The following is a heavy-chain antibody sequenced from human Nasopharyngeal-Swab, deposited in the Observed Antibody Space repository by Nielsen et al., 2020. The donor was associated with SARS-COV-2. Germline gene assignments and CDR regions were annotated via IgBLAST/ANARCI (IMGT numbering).Heavy chain of an antibody. J-gene: IGHJ4*02. CDR1: GFTFSSYA. D-gene: IGHD3-10*01. V-gene: IGHV3-23*01. CDR2: ISGSGGST. Sequence: GASLQISCAASGFTFSSYAMSWVRQAPGKGLEWVSAISGSGGSTYYADSVKGRFTISRDNSENTLYLQMNSLRAEDTAVYYCAKDREATYYYGSGSFDYWGQGTLVTVSS. CDR3: AKDREATYYYGSGSFDY.